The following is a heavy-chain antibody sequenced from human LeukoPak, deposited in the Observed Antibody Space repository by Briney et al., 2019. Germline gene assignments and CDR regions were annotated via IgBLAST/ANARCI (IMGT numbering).Heavy chain of an antibody. CDR2: VDYSGST. D-gene: IGHD4-17*01. Sequence: SETLSLTCTVSGGSISNYHWSWLRQPPGKGLEWIGYVDYSGSTYYNPSLTSRVTISVDTSKNQFSLKLSSVTAADTAVYYCAGNGDYVDAFDIWGQGTMVTVSS. CDR1: GGSISNYH. CDR3: AGNGDYVDAFDI. V-gene: IGHV4-59*04. J-gene: IGHJ3*02.